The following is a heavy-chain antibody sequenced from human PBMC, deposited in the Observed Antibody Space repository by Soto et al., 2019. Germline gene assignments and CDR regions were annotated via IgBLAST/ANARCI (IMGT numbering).Heavy chain of an antibody. CDR3: ARDDYPYFDDTSGYHFDF. Sequence: GGSLRLSCAASGFIFNTYNMNWVRQAPGKGLEWVAYISSSSSTIHYADSVKGRFTISRDNAKSSLYLQMNSLRAEDTAVYYCARDDYPYFDDTSGYHFDFWGQGTLVTVSS. D-gene: IGHD3-22*01. J-gene: IGHJ4*02. CDR2: ISSSSSTI. V-gene: IGHV3-48*01. CDR1: GFIFNTYN.